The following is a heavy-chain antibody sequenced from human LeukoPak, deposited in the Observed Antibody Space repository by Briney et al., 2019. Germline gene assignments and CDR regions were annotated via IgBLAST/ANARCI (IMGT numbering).Heavy chain of an antibody. CDR1: GGSFSGYY. D-gene: IGHD6-13*01. CDR3: ARWAGYSSSWPGYYYYGMDV. V-gene: IGHV4-34*01. Sequence: SETLSLTCAVYGGSFSGYYWSWIRQPPGKGLEWIGEINHRGSTNYNPSLKSRVTISVDTSKNQFSLKLSSVTAADTAVYYCARWAGYSSSWPGYYYYGMDVWGQGTTVTVSS. CDR2: INHRGST. J-gene: IGHJ6*02.